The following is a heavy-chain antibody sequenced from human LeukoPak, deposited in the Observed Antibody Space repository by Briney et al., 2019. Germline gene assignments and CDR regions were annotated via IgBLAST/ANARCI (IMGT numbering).Heavy chain of an antibody. V-gene: IGHV7-4-1*02. CDR2: INTDAVNP. J-gene: IGHJ4*02. CDR3: ARRGVEYTIDY. Sequence: ASVKVSCKASGYSFRNYALNWVRQAPGQGLEWMGWINTDAVNPTYAQGFTGRFVFSLDTSVSTAYLQISALKAEDTAVYYCARRGVEYTIDYWGQGTLVTVSS. CDR1: GYSFRNYA. D-gene: IGHD2/OR15-2a*01.